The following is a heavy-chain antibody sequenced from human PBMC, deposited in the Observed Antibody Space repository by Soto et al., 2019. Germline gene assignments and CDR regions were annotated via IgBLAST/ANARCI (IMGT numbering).Heavy chain of an antibody. Sequence: ASVKVSCKASGYTFTSYGISWVRQAPGQGLEWMGWISAYNGNTNYAQKLQGRVTMTTNTSTSTDYMELRSLRSDDTAVYYCARDSPPVDYWGQGTLVTVSS. CDR3: ARDSPPVDY. J-gene: IGHJ4*02. V-gene: IGHV1-18*01. CDR2: ISAYNGNT. CDR1: GYTFTSYG.